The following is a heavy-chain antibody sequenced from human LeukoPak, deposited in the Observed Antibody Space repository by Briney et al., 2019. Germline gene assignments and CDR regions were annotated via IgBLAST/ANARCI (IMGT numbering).Heavy chain of an antibody. CDR1: GGSISSSSYY. CDR3: AKISGSYSHPFDC. V-gene: IGHV4-39*01. CDR2: IYYSGST. J-gene: IGHJ4*03. D-gene: IGHD1-26*01. Sequence: SETLSLTCTVSGGSISSSSYYWGWIRQPPGKGLKWIGSIYYSGSTYYNPSLKSRVTISVDTSKNQFSLKLSSVTAADTAMYYCAKISGSYSHPFDCWGQGTTVTVSS.